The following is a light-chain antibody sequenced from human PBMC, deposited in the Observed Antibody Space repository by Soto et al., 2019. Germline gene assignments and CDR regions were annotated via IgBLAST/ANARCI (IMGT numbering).Light chain of an antibody. Sequence: EIVLTQSAGTLSLSPGERATLSCRASQSVSRNYLAWYQQKPGQAPRLLIYSASSRATGVPDRFSGSGSGTDFPLTISRLEPEDFAVYYCHQYGSLPRTFGQGTKVEI. CDR3: HQYGSLPRT. V-gene: IGKV3-20*01. CDR1: QSVSRNY. J-gene: IGKJ1*01. CDR2: SAS.